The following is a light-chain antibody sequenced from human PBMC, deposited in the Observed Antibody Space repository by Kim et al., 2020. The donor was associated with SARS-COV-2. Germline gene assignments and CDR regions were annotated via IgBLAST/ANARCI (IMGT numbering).Light chain of an antibody. V-gene: IGKV3-20*01. J-gene: IGKJ2*01. CDR1: QSVSSSY. CDR2: GAS. CDR3: QQYGSSPPYT. Sequence: SPGERDTLSCRDSQSVSSSYLAWYQQKPGQAPRLLIYGASSRATGIPDRFSGSGSGTDFTLTISRLEPEDFAVYYCQQYGSSPPYTFGQGTKLEIK.